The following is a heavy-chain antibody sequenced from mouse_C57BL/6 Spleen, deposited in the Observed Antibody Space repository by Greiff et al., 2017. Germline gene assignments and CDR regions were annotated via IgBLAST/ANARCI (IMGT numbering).Heavy chain of an antibody. CDR1: GYTFTSYW. D-gene: IGHD1-1*01. CDR2: IDPSDSYT. CDR3: ASGDYYGRRE. Sequence: VQLQQSGAELVKPGASVKLSCKASGYTFTSYWMQWVKQRPGQGLEWIGEIDPSDSYTNYNQKFKGKATLTVDTSSSTAYMQLSSLTSEDSAVYYCASGDYYGRREWGQGTLVTVSA. V-gene: IGHV1-50*01. J-gene: IGHJ3*02.